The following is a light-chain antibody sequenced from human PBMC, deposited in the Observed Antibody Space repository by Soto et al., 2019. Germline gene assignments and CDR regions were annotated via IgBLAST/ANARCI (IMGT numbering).Light chain of an antibody. CDR2: DAS. CDR1: QSISSW. Sequence: DIQMTQSPSTLSASVGDRVTITCRASQSISSWLAWYQQKPGKAPKLLIYDASSLESGVPSRFSGSGSGTEFNLTISSLQPDDFATYYCQQYNSYSRWGTFGQGTKLEIK. V-gene: IGKV1-5*01. CDR3: QQYNSYSRWGT. J-gene: IGKJ2*02.